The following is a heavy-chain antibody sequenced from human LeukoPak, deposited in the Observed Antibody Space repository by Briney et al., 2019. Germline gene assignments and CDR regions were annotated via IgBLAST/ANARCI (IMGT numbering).Heavy chain of an antibody. Sequence: GRSLRLSCAASGFTFSSYAMHWVRQAPGKGLEWVAVISYDGSNKYYADSVKDRFTISRDNSKNTLYLQMNSLRAEDTAVYYCARALYSSSLYYFDYWGQGTLVTVSS. CDR2: ISYDGSNK. CDR1: GFTFSSYA. J-gene: IGHJ4*02. V-gene: IGHV3-30*01. CDR3: ARALYSSSLYYFDY. D-gene: IGHD6-6*01.